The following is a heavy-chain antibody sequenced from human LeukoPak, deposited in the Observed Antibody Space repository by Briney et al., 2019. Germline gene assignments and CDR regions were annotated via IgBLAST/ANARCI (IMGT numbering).Heavy chain of an antibody. Sequence: ETLSLTCTVSSGSISSSDYYWGWIRQPPGRGREGIGIIYYSGSTYYNPSLKSRVTISVDTSKSQFSLKLNSVTAADTAVYYCARVVITTANYFDYWGQGTLVIVSS. CDR2: IYYSGST. V-gene: IGHV4-39*01. D-gene: IGHD3-22*01. CDR1: SGSISSSDYY. J-gene: IGHJ4*02. CDR3: ARVVITTANYFDY.